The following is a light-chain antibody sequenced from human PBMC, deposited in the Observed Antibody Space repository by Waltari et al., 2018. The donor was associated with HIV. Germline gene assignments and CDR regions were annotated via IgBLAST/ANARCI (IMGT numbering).Light chain of an antibody. Sequence: QSALTQPRSVSGSIGQSVTLSCIGTSSDVGDYNYVSWYQQHPVKAPKLMIYDDTKRPSGVPDRFSGSKSGNTASLTISGLQAEDEADYYCCSYAGNYNFDVVFGGGTNLTVL. V-gene: IGLV2-11*01. CDR2: DDT. J-gene: IGLJ2*01. CDR3: CSYAGNYNFDVV. CDR1: SSDVGDYNY.